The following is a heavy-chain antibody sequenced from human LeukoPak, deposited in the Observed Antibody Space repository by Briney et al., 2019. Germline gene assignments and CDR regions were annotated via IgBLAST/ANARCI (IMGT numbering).Heavy chain of an antibody. J-gene: IGHJ4*02. CDR3: AKRGVVIRVILVGFHKEAYYFDS. Sequence: GGSLRLSCAASGFTFSSYGMSWVRQVPGKGLEWVAGIRGSGGSTNYAASVKGRFTISRDSRKNTLFLQMNSLRAEDTAVYFCAKRGVVIRVILVGFHKEAYYFDSWGQGVLVTVSS. CDR1: GFTFSSYG. V-gene: IGHV3-23*01. D-gene: IGHD3-10*01. CDR2: IRGSGGST.